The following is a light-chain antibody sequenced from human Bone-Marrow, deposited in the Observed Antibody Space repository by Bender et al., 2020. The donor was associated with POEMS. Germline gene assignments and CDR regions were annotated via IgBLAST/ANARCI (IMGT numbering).Light chain of an antibody. Sequence: QSALTQPPSASGSPGQSITISCTGTSSDVGTYNLVSWYQQHPGKTPKLIVYEVTKRPSGVSNRFSGSKSGNTASPTISGLQAEDEADYYCSSFAIANTFVFGTGTKVTVL. CDR3: SSFAIANTFV. CDR2: EVT. J-gene: IGLJ1*01. V-gene: IGLV2-23*02. CDR1: SSDVGTYNL.